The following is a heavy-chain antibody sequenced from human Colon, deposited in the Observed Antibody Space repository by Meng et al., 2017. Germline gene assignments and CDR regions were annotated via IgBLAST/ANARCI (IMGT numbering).Heavy chain of an antibody. Sequence: QVQLVQSGSELNKPGASVKVACQTSGYPFPKYAINWVRQAPGQGLECLGWINSNTGSPTYAQGFKGRFVFSSDTSGAYLQINSLTVDDTATYFCARAELYELPFDPWGQGTLVTVSS. CDR3: ARAELYELPFDP. V-gene: IGHV7-4-1*02. CDR2: INSNTGSP. CDR1: GYPFPKYA. D-gene: IGHD2-2*01. J-gene: IGHJ5*02.